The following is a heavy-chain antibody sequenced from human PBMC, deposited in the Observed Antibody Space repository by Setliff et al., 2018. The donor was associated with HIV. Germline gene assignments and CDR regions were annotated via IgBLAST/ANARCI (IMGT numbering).Heavy chain of an antibody. CDR2: INVDGSSI. J-gene: IGHJ4*02. Sequence: PGGSLRLSCAASGFTFTDYWMHWVRQVPGQGLVWVSRINVDGSSISYADSVKGRFTISRDNAKNTLYLQMNSLSADDTAIYYCARGRGYDHGYFDSWGQGTLVTVSS. CDR3: ARGRGYDHGYFDS. V-gene: IGHV3-74*01. D-gene: IGHD5-18*01. CDR1: GFTFTDYW.